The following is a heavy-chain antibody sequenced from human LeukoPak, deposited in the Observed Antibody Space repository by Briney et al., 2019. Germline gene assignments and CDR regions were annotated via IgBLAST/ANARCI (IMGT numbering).Heavy chain of an antibody. J-gene: IGHJ4*02. CDR3: ARAAYYYDSSGYPALY. Sequence: GASVKVSCKASGGTFSSYAISWVRQAPGQGLEWMGGIIPIFGTANYAQKFQGRVTITADESTSTAYMELSSLRSEDTAVYYCARAAYYYDSSGYPALYWGQGTLVTVSS. CDR2: IIPIFGTA. V-gene: IGHV1-69*01. CDR1: GGTFSSYA. D-gene: IGHD3-22*01.